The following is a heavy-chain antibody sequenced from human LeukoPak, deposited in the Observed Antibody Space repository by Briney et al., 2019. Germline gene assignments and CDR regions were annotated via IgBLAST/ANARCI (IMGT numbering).Heavy chain of an antibody. CDR1: GGSISSYY. V-gene: IGHV4-59*01. CDR3: AREGLNMVRGVIPKEAWGWFDP. J-gene: IGHJ5*02. CDR2: IYYSGST. Sequence: PSETLSLTCTVSGGSISSYYWTWIRQPPGKGLEWIGYIYYSGSTKYNPSLKSRVSISVDTSKNQFSLKLSSVTAADTAVYYCAREGLNMVRGVIPKEAWGWFDPWGQGTLVTVSS. D-gene: IGHD3-10*01.